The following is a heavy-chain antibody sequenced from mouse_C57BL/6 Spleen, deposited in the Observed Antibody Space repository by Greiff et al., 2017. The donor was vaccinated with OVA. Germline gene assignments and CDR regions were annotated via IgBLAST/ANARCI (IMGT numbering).Heavy chain of an antibody. Sequence: VQLQESGPELVKPGASVKISCKASGYAFSSSWMNWMKQRPGKGLEWIGRIYPGDGDTNYNGKFKGKATLTADKSSSTAYMQLSSLTSEDSAVYFCARDYGNYFDYWGQGTTLTVSS. J-gene: IGHJ2*01. V-gene: IGHV1-82*01. CDR1: GYAFSSSW. CDR2: IYPGDGDT. CDR3: ARDYGNYFDY. D-gene: IGHD1-1*01.